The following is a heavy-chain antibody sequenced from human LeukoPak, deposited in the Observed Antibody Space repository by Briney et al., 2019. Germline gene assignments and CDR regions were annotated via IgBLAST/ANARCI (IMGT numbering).Heavy chain of an antibody. CDR1: GGSFSGYY. V-gene: IGHV4-34*01. Sequence: SETLSLTCAVYGGSFSGYYWSWIRQPPEKGLEWIGEINHSGSTNYNPSLKSRVTISVDTSKNQFSLKLSSVTAADTAVYYCARGPKYDFWSGYYLGGDAFDIWGQGTMVTVSS. J-gene: IGHJ3*02. D-gene: IGHD3-3*01. CDR3: ARGPKYDFWSGYYLGGDAFDI. CDR2: INHSGST.